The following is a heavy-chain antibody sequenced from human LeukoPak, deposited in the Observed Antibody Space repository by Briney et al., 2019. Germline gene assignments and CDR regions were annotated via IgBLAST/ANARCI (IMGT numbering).Heavy chain of an antibody. CDR3: AKYRITMIVVGGAFDI. CDR2: ISGSGGST. Sequence: PGGSLRLSCAASGFTFSNAWMSWVRQAPGKGLEWVSAISGSGGSTYYADSVKGRFTISRDNSKNTLYLQMNSLRAEDTAVYYCAKYRITMIVVGGAFDIWGQGTMFTVSS. D-gene: IGHD3-22*01. CDR1: GFTFSNAW. V-gene: IGHV3-23*01. J-gene: IGHJ3*02.